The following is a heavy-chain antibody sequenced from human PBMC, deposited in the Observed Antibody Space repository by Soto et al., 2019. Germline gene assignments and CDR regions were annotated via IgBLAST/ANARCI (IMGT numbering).Heavy chain of an antibody. V-gene: IGHV1-3*01. CDR2: INAGNGNT. CDR3: ARVGVRGVIVPYYFDY. Sequence: ASVKVSCKASGYTFTSYSMHLVRQAPGQRLEWMGWINAGNGNTKYSQKFQGRVTITRDTSASTAYMELSSLRSEDTAVYYCARVGVRGVIVPYYFDYWGQGTLVTVS. J-gene: IGHJ4*02. D-gene: IGHD3-10*01. CDR1: GYTFTSYS.